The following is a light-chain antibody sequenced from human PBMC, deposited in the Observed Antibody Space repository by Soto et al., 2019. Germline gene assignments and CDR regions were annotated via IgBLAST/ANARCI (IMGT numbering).Light chain of an antibody. CDR3: SSYTTSSTVV. CDR2: EVT. J-gene: IGLJ2*01. CDR1: SSDVGTYNY. V-gene: IGLV2-14*01. Sequence: QSALTQPASVSGSPGQSITISCTGTSSDVGTYNYVSWYQQHPGKAPRLMIYEVTNRPSGVSTRFSGSKSGNTASLTLSGLQAEDEADYYCSSYTTSSTVVFGGGTKLTVL.